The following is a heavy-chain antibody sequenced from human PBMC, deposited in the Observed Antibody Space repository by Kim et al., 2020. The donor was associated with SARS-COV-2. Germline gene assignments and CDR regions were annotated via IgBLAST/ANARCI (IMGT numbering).Heavy chain of an antibody. CDR3: ARDVSPIGSGYYYYMDV. D-gene: IGHD3-10*01. CDR2: ISSSGNTI. J-gene: IGHJ6*03. Sequence: GGSLRLSCAASGFTFSDYYMSWIRQAPGKGLEWVSYISSSGNTIYYADSVMGRFTLSRDNAKNSLYLQMNSLRAEDTAVYYCARDVSPIGSGYYYYMDVWGKGTTVTVSS. CDR1: GFTFSDYY. V-gene: IGHV3-11*01.